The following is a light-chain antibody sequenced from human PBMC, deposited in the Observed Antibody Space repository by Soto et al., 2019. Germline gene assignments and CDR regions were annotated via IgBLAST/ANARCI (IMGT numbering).Light chain of an antibody. CDR2: YIS. Sequence: EIVMTHSPATLSVSPGETASLSCRASQSAGNFLAWYQQKPGEALRLLIYYISTRATGIPARFSGSGSGTEFTLTINSLQSEDSAVYYCQQHNNWPPGVTFGHGTRLEIK. V-gene: IGKV3D-15*01. CDR1: QSAGNF. CDR3: QQHNNWPPGVT. J-gene: IGKJ5*01.